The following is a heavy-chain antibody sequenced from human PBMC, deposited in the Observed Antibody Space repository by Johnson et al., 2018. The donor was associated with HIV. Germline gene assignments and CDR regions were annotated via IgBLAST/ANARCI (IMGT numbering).Heavy chain of an antibody. CDR2: INWNGGST. CDR3: ARRGWELWTTQNAFDI. Sequence: VLLVESGGGVVRPGGSLILSCAASGFIFDDYGMSWVRQAPGKGLEWVSGINWNGGSTGYADSVKGRFNISRDNAKNSLFLQMNSLRAEDTALYYCARRGWELWTTQNAFDIWGQGTMVTVSS. CDR1: GFIFDDYG. J-gene: IGHJ3*02. D-gene: IGHD1-26*01. V-gene: IGHV3-20*04.